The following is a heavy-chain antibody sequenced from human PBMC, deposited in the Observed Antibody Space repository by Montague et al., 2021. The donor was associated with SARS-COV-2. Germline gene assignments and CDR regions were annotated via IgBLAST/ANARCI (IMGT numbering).Heavy chain of an antibody. Sequence: SETLSLTCTVSGGSISSYCWDWIRPRPSTGHEWIWYVDYSWSTNYNPSLKSRVTISVDTSKNQFSLKLSSVTAADTAVYYCARGFDYWGQGTPVTVSS. V-gene: IGHV4-59*13. CDR2: VDYSWST. CDR1: GGSISSYC. J-gene: IGHJ4*02. CDR3: ARGFDY.